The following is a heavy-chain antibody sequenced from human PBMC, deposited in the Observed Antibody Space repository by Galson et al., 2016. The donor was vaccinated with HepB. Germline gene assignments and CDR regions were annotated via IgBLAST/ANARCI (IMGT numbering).Heavy chain of an antibody. CDR1: GYTFTSYY. J-gene: IGHJ4*02. CDR3: ARGTGTGGYFDY. Sequence: SGYTFTSYYMHWVRQAPGQGHEWMGIINPSGGSTSYAQKFQGRVTVPRDTSTSTVYMELSSLRSEDTAVYYCARGTGTGGYFDYWGQGTLVTVSS. V-gene: IGHV1-46*01. CDR2: INPSGGST. D-gene: IGHD3/OR15-3a*01.